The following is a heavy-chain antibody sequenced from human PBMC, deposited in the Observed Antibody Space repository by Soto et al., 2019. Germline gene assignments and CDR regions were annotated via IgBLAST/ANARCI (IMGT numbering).Heavy chain of an antibody. CDR3: ARTILLGPPKYYYYGMDV. CDR1: GDSVSSNSAA. CDR2: TYYRSKWYN. Sequence: SQTLSLTCAISGDSVSSNSAAWNWIRQSPSRGLEWLGRTYYRSKWYNDYAVSVKSRITINPDTSKNQFSLQLNSVTPEDTAVYYCARTILLGPPKYYYYGMDVWGQGTTVTVSS. V-gene: IGHV6-1*01. J-gene: IGHJ6*02.